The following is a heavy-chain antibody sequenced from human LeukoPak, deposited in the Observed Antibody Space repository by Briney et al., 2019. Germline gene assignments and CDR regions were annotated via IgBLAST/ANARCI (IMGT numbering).Heavy chain of an antibody. CDR3: AKDPPYYYGSGSQHFDY. Sequence: RTGGSLRLSCAASGFTFSSYSMNWVRQAPGKGLEWVSSISSSSSYIYYADSVKGRFTISRDNAKNSLYLQMNSLRAEDTAVYYCAKDPPYYYGSGSQHFDYWGQGTLVTVSS. J-gene: IGHJ4*02. CDR1: GFTFSSYS. D-gene: IGHD3-10*01. V-gene: IGHV3-21*04. CDR2: ISSSSSYI.